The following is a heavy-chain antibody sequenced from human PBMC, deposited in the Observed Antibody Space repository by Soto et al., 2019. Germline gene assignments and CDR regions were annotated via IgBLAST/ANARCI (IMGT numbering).Heavy chain of an antibody. V-gene: IGHV4-59*01. CDR3: ARGLGYCSSTSCSRGWFDP. D-gene: IGHD2-2*01. CDR1: GGSISSYY. J-gene: IGHJ5*02. CDR2: IYYSGST. Sequence: QVQLQESGPGLVKPSETLSLTCTVSGGSISSYYWSWIRQPPGKGLEWIGYIYYSGSTNYNPSLKRRVTITVDTSKNQFSLKLSSVTAADTAVYYCARGLGYCSSTSCSRGWFDPWGQGTLVTVSS.